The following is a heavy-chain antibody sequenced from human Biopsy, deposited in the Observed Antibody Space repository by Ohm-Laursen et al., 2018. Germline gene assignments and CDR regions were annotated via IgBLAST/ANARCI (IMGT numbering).Heavy chain of an antibody. Sequence: TLSLTCTVSGGSMSDHYWSWLRQTPGKGLEWLGYIYYTGKTTYNPSLESRITISVDTSKNKFSLQLDSVTAADTAVYYCARDNIPYCTSTSCDLFGMDVWGEGTTVTVSS. V-gene: IGHV4-59*11. CDR2: IYYTGKT. CDR1: GGSMSDHY. J-gene: IGHJ6*04. CDR3: ARDNIPYCTSTSCDLFGMDV. D-gene: IGHD2-2*01.